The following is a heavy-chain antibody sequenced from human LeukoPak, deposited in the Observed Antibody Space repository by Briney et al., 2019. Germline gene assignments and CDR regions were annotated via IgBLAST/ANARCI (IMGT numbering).Heavy chain of an antibody. CDR2: IGTAGDT. CDR3: ARDLTYYYDSSGYHEGFVDY. D-gene: IGHD3-22*01. CDR1: GFTFSSYD. J-gene: IGHJ4*02. V-gene: IGHV3-13*04. Sequence: GGSLRLSCAASGFTFSSYDMHWVRQATGKGLEWVSAIGTAGDTYYPGSVKGRFTVSRDNAKNTLYLQMNSLRAEDTAVYYCARDLTYYYDSSGYHEGFVDYWGQGTLVTVSS.